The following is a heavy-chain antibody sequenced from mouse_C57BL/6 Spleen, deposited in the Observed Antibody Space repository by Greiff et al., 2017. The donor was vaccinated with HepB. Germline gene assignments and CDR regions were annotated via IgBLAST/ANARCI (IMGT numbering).Heavy chain of an antibody. Sequence: QVQLQQSGPELVKPGASVKISCKASGYAFSSSWMNWVKQRPGKGLEWIGRIYPGDGDTNYNGKFKGKATLTADKSSSTAYMQLRSLASEGSAVYVCEAHGSGPSGFAGWGKGTLVTVSA. CDR2: IYPGDGDT. J-gene: IGHJ3*01. D-gene: IGHD1-1*01. CDR1: GYAFSSSW. V-gene: IGHV1-82*01. CDR3: EAHGSGPSGFAG.